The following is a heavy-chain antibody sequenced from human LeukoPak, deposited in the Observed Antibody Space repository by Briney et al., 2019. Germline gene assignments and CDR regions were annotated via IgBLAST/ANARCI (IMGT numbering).Heavy chain of an antibody. D-gene: IGHD3-9*01. V-gene: IGHV3-23*01. Sequence: GGSLRLSCAVSGITLSNYGMSWVRQAPGKGLEWVAGISESGGSTKYADSVKGRFTISRDNPKNTLILQMNSLRAEDTAVYFCAKRGVVIRVILIGFHKEAHYFESWGQGALVTVS. CDR2: ISESGGST. J-gene: IGHJ4*02. CDR1: GITLSNYG. CDR3: AKRGVVIRVILIGFHKEAHYFES.